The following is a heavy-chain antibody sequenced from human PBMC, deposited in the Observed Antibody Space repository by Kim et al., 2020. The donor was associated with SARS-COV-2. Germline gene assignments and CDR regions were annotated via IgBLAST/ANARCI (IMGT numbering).Heavy chain of an antibody. J-gene: IGHJ4*02. CDR1: GYTFTSYY. CDR3: ARDWEQLERRGGQGY. V-gene: IGHV1-46*01. CDR2: INPSGGST. D-gene: IGHD1-1*01. Sequence: ASVKVSCKASGYTFTSYYMHWVRQAPGQGLEWMGIINPSGGSTSYAQKFQGRVTMTRDTSTSTVYMELSSLRSEDTAVYYCARDWEQLERRGGQGYWGQGTLVTVSS.